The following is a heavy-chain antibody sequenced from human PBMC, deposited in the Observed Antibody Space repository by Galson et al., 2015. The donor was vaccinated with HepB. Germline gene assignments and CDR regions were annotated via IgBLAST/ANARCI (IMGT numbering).Heavy chain of an antibody. J-gene: IGHJ4*02. D-gene: IGHD2-2*01. CDR3: GPCGKTCSTNCPIYS. V-gene: IGHV3-64D*06. CDR2: ISGSGGST. CDR1: GLTFSRYA. Sequence: SLRLSCATSGLTFSRYAMHWVRQAPGKGLEYVSAISGSGGSTFYADSVKGRFTISRDNSKNTLYLQMSSLRADDTAVYYCGPCGKTCSTNCPIYSWGQGTLVTVSS.